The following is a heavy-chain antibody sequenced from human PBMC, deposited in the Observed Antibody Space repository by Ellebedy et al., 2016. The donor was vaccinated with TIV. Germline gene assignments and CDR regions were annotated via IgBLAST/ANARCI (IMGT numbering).Heavy chain of an antibody. V-gene: IGHV4-59*12. J-gene: IGHJ4*02. D-gene: IGHD2-21*02. CDR1: GGSISSYY. Sequence: MPSETLSLTCTVSGGSISSYYWSWIRQPPGKGLEWIGYIYYSGSTNYNPSLKSRVTISVDTSKNQFSLKLSSVTAVDTAVYYCARAYCGGDCYAAEWGQGTLVTVSS. CDR3: ARAYCGGDCYAAE. CDR2: IYYSGST.